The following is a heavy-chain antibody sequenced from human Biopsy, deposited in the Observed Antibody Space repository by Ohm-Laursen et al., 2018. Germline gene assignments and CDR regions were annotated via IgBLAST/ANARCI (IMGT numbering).Heavy chain of an antibody. CDR1: GGTLITYA. CDR3: ATDMGGREIPNYYAFDL. Sequence: ASVKVSCKASGGTLITYAISWVRQAPGQGLEWMGRIIPILHVPTYAQNFQGRLTMTDDTSTDTAYMELSSLRSDDTAVYFCATDMGGREIPNYYAFDLWGQGTKVTVSS. D-gene: IGHD3-22*01. J-gene: IGHJ3*01. V-gene: IGHV1-69*04. CDR2: IIPILHVP.